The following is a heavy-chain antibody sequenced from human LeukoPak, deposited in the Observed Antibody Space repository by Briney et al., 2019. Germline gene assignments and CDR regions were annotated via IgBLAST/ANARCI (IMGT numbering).Heavy chain of an antibody. J-gene: IGHJ5*02. CDR3: ARDKGTYDYVWGSYPNWFDP. D-gene: IGHD3-16*02. CDR2: ISGSGGST. CDR1: GFTFSSYA. Sequence: GGSLRLSCAASGFTFSSYAMSWVRQAPGKGLEWVSAISGSGGSTYYADSVKGRFTISRDNSKNSLYLQMNSLRAEDTALYYCARDKGTYDYVWGSYPNWFDPWGQGTLVTVSS. V-gene: IGHV3-23*01.